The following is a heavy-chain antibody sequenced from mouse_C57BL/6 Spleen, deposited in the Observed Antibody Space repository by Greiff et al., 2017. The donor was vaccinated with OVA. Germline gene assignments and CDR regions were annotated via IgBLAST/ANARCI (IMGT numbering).Heavy chain of an antibody. Sequence: EVQLVASGGGLVKPGGSLKLSCAASGFTFSDYGMHWVRQAPEKGLEWVAYISSGSSAIYYADTVKGRFTISRDNAKNTLFLQMTSLRSEDTAMYYCARGDGSSPFAYWGQGTLVTVSA. CDR2: ISSGSSAI. V-gene: IGHV5-17*01. J-gene: IGHJ3*01. CDR3: ARGDGSSPFAY. CDR1: GFTFSDYG. D-gene: IGHD1-1*01.